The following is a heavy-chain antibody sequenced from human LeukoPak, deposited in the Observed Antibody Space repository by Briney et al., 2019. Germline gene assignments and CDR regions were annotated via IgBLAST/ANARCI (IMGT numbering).Heavy chain of an antibody. CDR2: INHSGST. V-gene: IGHV4-34*01. J-gene: IGHJ4*02. Sequence: SETLSLTCAVYGGSFSGYYWSWIRQPPGKGLEWIGEINHSGSTNYNPSLKSRVTISVDTSENQFSLKLSSVTAADTAVYYCARHYDSSGYWYYFDYWGQGTLVTVSS. CDR1: GGSFSGYY. CDR3: ARHYDSSGYWYYFDY. D-gene: IGHD3-22*01.